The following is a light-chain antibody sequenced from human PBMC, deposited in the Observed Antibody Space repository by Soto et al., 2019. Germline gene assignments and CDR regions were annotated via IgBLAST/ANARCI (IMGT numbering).Light chain of an antibody. CDR3: QQYNNWWT. J-gene: IGKJ1*01. CDR2: AAS. Sequence: DIVLTQSPATLSLSPGERATLSCRASETVRSNLAWYQQKPGQAPRLLIYAASTRATGIPARLIGNGSGTEFTLTIRSLQSEDFAVYYCQQYNNWWTFGQGTKVDIK. V-gene: IGKV3D-15*01. CDR1: ETVRSN.